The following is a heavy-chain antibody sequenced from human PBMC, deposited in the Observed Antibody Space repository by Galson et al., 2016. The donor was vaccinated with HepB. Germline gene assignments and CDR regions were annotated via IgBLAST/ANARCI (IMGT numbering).Heavy chain of an antibody. CDR1: GFTFRSNA. CDR2: IGSDDNT. V-gene: IGHV3-23*01. J-gene: IGHJ4*02. D-gene: IGHD2-8*02. Sequence: SLRLSCAASGFTFRSNAMTWVRQAPGKGLGWVSAIGSDDNTYYADSVQGRFSISRDISKNTLYLQMNSLRAEDTATYYCAKDILWWSFDYWDQGTLVTVSS. CDR3: AKDILWWSFDY.